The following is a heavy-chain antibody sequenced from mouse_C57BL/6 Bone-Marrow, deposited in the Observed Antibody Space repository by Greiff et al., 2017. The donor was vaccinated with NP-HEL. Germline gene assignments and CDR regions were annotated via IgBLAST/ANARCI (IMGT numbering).Heavy chain of an antibody. CDR1: GFTFSSYG. Sequence: EVKLVESGGDLVKPGGSLKLSCAASGFTFSSYGMSWVRQTPDKRLEWVATISSGGSYTYYPDSVKGRFTISRDNAKNTLYLQMSSLKSEDTAMYYCARGDSTPRYFDVWGTGTTVTVSS. V-gene: IGHV5-6*01. D-gene: IGHD2-5*01. CDR3: ARGDSTPRYFDV. J-gene: IGHJ1*03. CDR2: ISSGGSYT.